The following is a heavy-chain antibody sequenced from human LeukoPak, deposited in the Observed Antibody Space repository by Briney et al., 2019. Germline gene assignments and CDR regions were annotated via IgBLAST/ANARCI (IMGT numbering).Heavy chain of an antibody. Sequence: ASVKVSCKASGYMFTNYYIHWVRQAPGQGLEWMGIINPSGGSTSYAQKFQGRVTMTRDTSTSTVYMELSSLGSEDTAVYYCARDRGSKRVAYCGGDCYIGYFDLWGRGTLVTVSS. CDR1: GYMFTNYY. J-gene: IGHJ2*01. D-gene: IGHD2-21*02. CDR2: INPSGGST. V-gene: IGHV1-46*01. CDR3: ARDRGSKRVAYCGGDCYIGYFDL.